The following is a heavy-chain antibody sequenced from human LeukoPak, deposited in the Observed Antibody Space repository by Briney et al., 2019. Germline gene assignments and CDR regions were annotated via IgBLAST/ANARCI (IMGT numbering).Heavy chain of an antibody. J-gene: IGHJ4*02. CDR2: IRSRGCGGTT. CDR3: TRVIAAAGLDY. Sequence: GGSLRLSCTASGFTVGDYAMSWVRQAPGKGREGVGFIRSRGCGGTTEYAVTVKGRFTSSRDDSKSIAYLQMNSLKTDDTAVYYCTRVIAAAGLDYWGQGTLVPVSS. D-gene: IGHD6-13*01. CDR1: GFTVGDYA. V-gene: IGHV3-49*04.